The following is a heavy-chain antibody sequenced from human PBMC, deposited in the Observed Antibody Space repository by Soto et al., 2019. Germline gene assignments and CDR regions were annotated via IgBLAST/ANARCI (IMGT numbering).Heavy chain of an antibody. D-gene: IGHD5-12*01. Sequence: GGSLRLSCAASGFTFSSYGMHWVRQAPGKGLEWVAVISYDGSNKYYADSVKGRFTISRDNSKNTLYLQMNSLRAEDTAVYYCAKALVDIVATIVWTNYYYYGMDVWGQGTTVTVSS. J-gene: IGHJ6*02. CDR1: GFTFSSYG. CDR2: ISYDGSNK. CDR3: AKALVDIVATIVWTNYYYYGMDV. V-gene: IGHV3-30*18.